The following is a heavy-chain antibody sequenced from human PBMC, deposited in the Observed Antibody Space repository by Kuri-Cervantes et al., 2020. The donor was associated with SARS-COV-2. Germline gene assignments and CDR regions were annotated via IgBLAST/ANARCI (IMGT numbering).Heavy chain of an antibody. D-gene: IGHD4-17*01. CDR2: ISGSGGST. Sequence: GESLKISCAASGFTFSSYAMSWVRQAPGKGLEWVSAISGSGGSTYYADSVKGRFTISRDNAKNSLYLQMSSLRAEDTAVYYCARDGAVTIDHEQKVWGQGALVTVS. CDR3: ARDGAVTIDHEQKV. CDR1: GFTFSSYA. J-gene: IGHJ4*02. V-gene: IGHV3-23*01.